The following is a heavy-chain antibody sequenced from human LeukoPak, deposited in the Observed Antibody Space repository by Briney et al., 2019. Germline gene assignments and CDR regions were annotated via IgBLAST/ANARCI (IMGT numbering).Heavy chain of an antibody. V-gene: IGHV3-66*01. J-gene: IGHJ3*02. CDR1: GFTVSSNY. CDR2: IYSGGST. D-gene: IGHD4-17*01. Sequence: PGGSLRLSCAASGFTVSSNYWSWVRQAPGKGLEWVSVIYSGGSTYYADSVRGRFSISRDNAKNSLYLQMNSLRAEDTAVYYCARELRAAFDIWGQGTMVTVSS. CDR3: ARELRAAFDI.